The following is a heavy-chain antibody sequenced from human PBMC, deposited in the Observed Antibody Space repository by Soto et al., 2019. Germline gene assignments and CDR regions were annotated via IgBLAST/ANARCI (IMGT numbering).Heavy chain of an antibody. D-gene: IGHD3-10*01. CDR1: GGSISSGDYY. Sequence: QVQLQESGPGLVKPSQTLSLTCTVSGGSISSGDYYWSWIRQPPGKGLEWIGYIYYSGSTYYNPSLTSRVTISVDTSKNQFSLKLSSVTAADTAVYYCARESVLLWFGGGEYYFDYWGQGTLVTVSS. J-gene: IGHJ4*02. CDR3: ARESVLLWFGGGEYYFDY. V-gene: IGHV4-30-4*01. CDR2: IYYSGST.